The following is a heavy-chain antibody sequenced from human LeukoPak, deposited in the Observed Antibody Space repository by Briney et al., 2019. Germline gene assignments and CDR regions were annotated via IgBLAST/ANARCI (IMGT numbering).Heavy chain of an antibody. J-gene: IGHJ4*02. D-gene: IGHD6-13*01. CDR1: GFTFSSYW. CDR3: ARSSYSSSWYCPFDY. CDR2: IKQDGSEK. Sequence: PGGSLRLSYAASGFTFSSYWMSWVRQAPGKGLEWVANIKQDGSEKYYVDSVKGRFTISRDNAKNSLYLQMNSLRAEDTAVYYCARSSYSSSWYCPFDYWGQGTLVTVSS. V-gene: IGHV3-7*01.